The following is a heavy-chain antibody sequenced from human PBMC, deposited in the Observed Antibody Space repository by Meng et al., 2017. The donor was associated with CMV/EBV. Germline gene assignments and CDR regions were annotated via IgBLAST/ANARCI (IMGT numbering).Heavy chain of an antibody. CDR3: ATTASCGYYYYFNY. V-gene: IGHV3-53*01. CDR1: GFTVSSNY. D-gene: IGHD3-22*01. Sequence: GESLKISCAASGFTVSSNYMSWVRQAPGKGLEWVSVIYSGGSTYYADSVKGRFTISRDNSKNTLYLQMNSLRAEDTAVYYCATTASCGYYYYFNYGGQGTLVTVSS. CDR2: IYSGGST. J-gene: IGHJ4*02.